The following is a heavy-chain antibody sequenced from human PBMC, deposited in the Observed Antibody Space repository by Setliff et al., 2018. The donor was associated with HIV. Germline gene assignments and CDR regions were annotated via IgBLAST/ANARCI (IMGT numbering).Heavy chain of an antibody. CDR1: GYTFTSYF. D-gene: IGHD2-2*01. Sequence: ASEKVSCKAFGYTFTSYFLHWVRQAPGQGLEWLGIIDPNGGATNNAQKLQGRLTVTTDTSTGTLYMELSNLRSDDSAVYYCARDHCSSSGCYEYSYYGMDVWGQGTTVTVS. CDR3: ARDHCSSSGCYEYSYYGMDV. V-gene: IGHV1-46*01. CDR2: IDPNGGAT. J-gene: IGHJ6*02.